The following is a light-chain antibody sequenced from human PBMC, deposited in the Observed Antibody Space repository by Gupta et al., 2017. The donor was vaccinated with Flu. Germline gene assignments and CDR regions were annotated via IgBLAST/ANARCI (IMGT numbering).Light chain of an antibody. J-gene: IGKJ1*01. CDR2: KIF. CDR1: ESLVHRDGNTY. CDR3: WQAKQFPRT. Sequence: DIVMTQTPLSSPVTLGQPASISCRSSESLVHRDGNTYLSWLQQRPGQPPRLLIYKIFNRFSGVPDRFSGSGAGTDFTLKISRVEAEDVGVYHCWQAKQFPRTFGQGT. V-gene: IGKV2-24*01.